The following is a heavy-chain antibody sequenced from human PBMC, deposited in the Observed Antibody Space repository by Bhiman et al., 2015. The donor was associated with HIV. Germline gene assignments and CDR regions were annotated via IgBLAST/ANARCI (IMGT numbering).Heavy chain of an antibody. J-gene: IGHJ6*02. CDR2: ISSSSSYI. CDR3: ARDQAREVNGMDV. CDR1: GFTISTYG. D-gene: IGHD3-10*01. Sequence: VQLVEFGGGVVQPGGSLRLSCAAFGFTISTYGMNWVRQAPGKGLEWVSSISSSSSYIYYADSVKGRFTISRDNAKNSLYLQMNSLRAEDTGVYNCARDQAREVNGMDVWGQGTTVTVS. V-gene: IGHV3-21*03.